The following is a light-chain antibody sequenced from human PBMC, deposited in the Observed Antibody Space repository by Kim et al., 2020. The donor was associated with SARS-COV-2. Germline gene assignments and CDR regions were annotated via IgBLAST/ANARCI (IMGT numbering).Light chain of an antibody. V-gene: IGKV3-20*01. Sequence: SPGEGATLSCRASQSVSNNFLAWYQQKPGQAPRLLIYGASSRATGIPDRFSGSGSATDFTLTISRLEPEDFAVYYCQQYGSSPRTFGQGTKVDIK. J-gene: IGKJ1*01. CDR1: QSVSNNF. CDR2: GAS. CDR3: QQYGSSPRT.